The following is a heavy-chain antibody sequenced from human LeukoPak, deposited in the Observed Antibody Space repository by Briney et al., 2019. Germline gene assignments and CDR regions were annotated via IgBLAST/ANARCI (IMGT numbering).Heavy chain of an antibody. CDR3: AKDTAQGYTYGTIEQDY. J-gene: IGHJ4*02. V-gene: IGHV3-23*02. CDR1: GFTFSSHA. Sequence: GGSLRLSCTPSGFTFSSHAMSWVRQAPGKGLEWVSGISGNGAGTYYGDSVKGRFTISRDNSKNTVYLQMNSLRAEDSAVYYCAKDTAQGYTYGTIEQDYWGQGTRVTVSS. D-gene: IGHD5-18*01. CDR2: ISGNGAGT.